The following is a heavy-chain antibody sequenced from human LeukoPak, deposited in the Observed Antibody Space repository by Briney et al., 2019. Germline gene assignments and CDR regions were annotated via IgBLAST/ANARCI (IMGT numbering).Heavy chain of an antibody. V-gene: IGHV3-7*03. CDR1: GFTFSSYA. CDR3: ARENDSGWSGPFDY. Sequence: GGSLRLSCAASGFTFSSYAMSWVRQAPGKGLEWVANIKQDGSEKYYVDSVKGRFTISRDNAKNSLYLQVNSLRAEDTAVYYCARENDSGWSGPFDYWGQGTLVTVSS. CDR2: IKQDGSEK. J-gene: IGHJ4*02. D-gene: IGHD6-19*01.